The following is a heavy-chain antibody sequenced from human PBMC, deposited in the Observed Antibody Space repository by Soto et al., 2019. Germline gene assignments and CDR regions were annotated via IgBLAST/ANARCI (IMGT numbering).Heavy chain of an antibody. Sequence: PVGSLRLSCAASGFTFSDHYMDWVRQAPGKGLEWVARSKNKANSFTTEYAASVKGRFTISRDDSESSLFLQMNSLKTEDTAVYYCAIGGGTLPTRDDDYWGPGTLVTVSS. V-gene: IGHV3-72*01. CDR2: SKNKANSFTT. J-gene: IGHJ4*02. CDR3: AIGGGTLPTRDDDY. D-gene: IGHD3-10*01. CDR1: GFTFSDHY.